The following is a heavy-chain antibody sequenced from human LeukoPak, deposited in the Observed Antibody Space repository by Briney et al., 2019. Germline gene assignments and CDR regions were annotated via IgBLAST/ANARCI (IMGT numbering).Heavy chain of an antibody. Sequence: SETLSLTCTVSGGSISSYYWSWIRQPPGKGLEWIGYIYYSGSTNYNPSLKSRVTISVDTSKNQFSLKLSSVTAADTAVYYCARPHYYDSSGYWSWGQGTLVTVSS. D-gene: IGHD3-22*01. CDR1: GGSISSYY. V-gene: IGHV4-59*08. CDR2: IYYSGST. J-gene: IGHJ4*02. CDR3: ARPHYYDSSGYWS.